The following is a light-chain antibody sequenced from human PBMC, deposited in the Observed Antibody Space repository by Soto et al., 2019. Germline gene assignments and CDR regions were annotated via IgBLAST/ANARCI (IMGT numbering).Light chain of an antibody. CDR3: QQVKSYPLT. Sequence: DIPVTQSPSFLSASVGDRVTITCRASEDISRYLAWYQQKPGKAPNLLIHGAFSLQSGVPSRFSGSGSGTDFTLTISSLQPEDFATYYCQQVKSYPLTFGGGTKVEIK. CDR2: GAF. V-gene: IGKV1-9*01. CDR1: EDISRY. J-gene: IGKJ4*01.